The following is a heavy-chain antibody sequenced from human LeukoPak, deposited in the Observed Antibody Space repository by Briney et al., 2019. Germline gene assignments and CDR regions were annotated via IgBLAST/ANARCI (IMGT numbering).Heavy chain of an antibody. J-gene: IGHJ6*02. CDR2: MNPNSGNT. V-gene: IGHV1-8*01. CDR3: ARGRYCSSTSCYHPYYYGMDV. Sequence: ASVKVSCKASGYTFTSYDINWVRQATGQGLEWMGWMNPNSGNTGYAQKFQGRVTMTRNTSTSTAYMELSSLRSEDTAVYYCARGRYCSSTSCYHPYYYGMDVWGQGTTVTVSS. D-gene: IGHD2-2*01. CDR1: GYTFTSYD.